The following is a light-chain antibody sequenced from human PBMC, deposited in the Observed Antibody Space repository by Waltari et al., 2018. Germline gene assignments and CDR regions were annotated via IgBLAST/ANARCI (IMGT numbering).Light chain of an antibody. V-gene: IGKV1-39*01. J-gene: IGKJ5*01. CDR1: QTVIIY. CDR3: QQSYSGPIT. CDR2: AAS. Sequence: DIHLTQSPSSLSASVGDRVTITCPTTQTVIIYLNWYQQKPGKAPKLLFYAASSLQSGVPSRFSGSGSGTDFTLTISSLQPEDFATYYCQQSYSGPITFGQGTRLENK.